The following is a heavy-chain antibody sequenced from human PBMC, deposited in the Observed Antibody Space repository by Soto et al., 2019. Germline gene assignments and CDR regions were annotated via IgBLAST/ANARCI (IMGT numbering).Heavy chain of an antibody. CDR3: ARYRTGGTGFDY. V-gene: IGHV4-61*01. D-gene: IGHD1-1*01. Sequence: PSETLSLTCTVSGGSVTSGTYYWGWIRQPPGKGLEWIGYISYSGSTNYNSSLKSRVTISKDTSENQFSLKLSSVTAADTAVYYCARYRTGGTGFDYWGQGTLVTVSS. CDR1: GGSVTSGTYY. CDR2: ISYSGST. J-gene: IGHJ4*02.